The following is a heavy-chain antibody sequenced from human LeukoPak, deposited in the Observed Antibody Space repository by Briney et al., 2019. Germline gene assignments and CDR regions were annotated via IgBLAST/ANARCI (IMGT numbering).Heavy chain of an antibody. D-gene: IGHD3-10*01. CDR2: IDRSGTYT. Sequence: PGGSLRLSCAASGFTVSDYYMNWIRQAPGKGLEWVSYIDRSGTYTNYADSVKGRFTISRDNAKNSLYLQMNSLRAEDTAVYYCARENYYGSGSGDYFDNWGQGTLVTVSS. V-gene: IGHV3-11*06. J-gene: IGHJ4*02. CDR1: GFTVSDYY. CDR3: ARENYYGSGSGDYFDN.